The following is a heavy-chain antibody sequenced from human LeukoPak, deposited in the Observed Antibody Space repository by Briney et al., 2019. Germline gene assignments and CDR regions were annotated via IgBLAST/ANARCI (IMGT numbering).Heavy chain of an antibody. CDR2: IIPILGIA. CDR3: AREEENSRYYDSSGYYYGY. Sequence: ASVKVSCKASGGTFSSYAISWVRQAPGQGLEWMGRIIPILGIANYVQTFQGRVTITADKSTSTAYMELSSLRSEDTAVYYCAREEENSRYYDSSGYYYGYWGQGTLVTVSS. V-gene: IGHV1-69*04. J-gene: IGHJ4*02. D-gene: IGHD3-22*01. CDR1: GGTFSSYA.